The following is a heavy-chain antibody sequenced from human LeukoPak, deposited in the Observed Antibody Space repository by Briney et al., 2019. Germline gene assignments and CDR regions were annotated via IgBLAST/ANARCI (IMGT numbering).Heavy chain of an antibody. V-gene: IGHV4-59*12. CDR2: IYYSGST. CDR1: GGSISSYY. D-gene: IGHD6-19*01. J-gene: IGHJ4*02. Sequence: PSETLSLTCTVSGGSISSYYWSWIRQPPGKGLEWIGYIYYSGSTNYNPSLKSRVTISVDTSKNQFSLKLSSVTAADTAVYYCARVRAVAAKTFDYWGQGTLVTVSS. CDR3: ARVRAVAAKTFDY.